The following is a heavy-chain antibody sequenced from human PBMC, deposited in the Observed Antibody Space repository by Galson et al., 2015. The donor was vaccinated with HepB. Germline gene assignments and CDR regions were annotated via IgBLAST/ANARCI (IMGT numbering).Heavy chain of an antibody. V-gene: IGHV1-18*01. CDR3: ARVDDYDNWFDP. Sequence: SCKASGYTFTSYGISWVRQAPGQGLEWMGWISAYNGNTNYAQKLQGRVTMTTDTSTSTAYMELRSLRSDDTAVYYCARVDDYDNWFDPWGQGTLVTVSS. CDR1: GYTFTSYG. CDR2: ISAYNGNT. D-gene: IGHD4-17*01. J-gene: IGHJ5*02.